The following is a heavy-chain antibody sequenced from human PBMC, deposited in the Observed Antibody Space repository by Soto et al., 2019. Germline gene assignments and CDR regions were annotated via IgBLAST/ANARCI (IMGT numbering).Heavy chain of an antibody. CDR1: GGSISSGVYY. D-gene: IGHD3-3*01. CDR2: FYYSGST. V-gene: IGHV4-31*02. CDR3: ARKSRYDFWSGRYYYYYYMDV. J-gene: IGHJ6*03. Sequence: PSETLSLTCTVSGGSISSGVYYWSWILQHLGKGLEWIGYFYYSGSTNYNPPLKSRVTISVDTSKTQFSLMLSSVTAADTAVYYCARKSRYDFWSGRYYYYYYMDVWGKGTTVTVSS.